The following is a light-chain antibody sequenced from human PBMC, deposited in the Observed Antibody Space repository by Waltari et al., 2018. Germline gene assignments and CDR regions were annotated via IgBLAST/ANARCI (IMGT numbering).Light chain of an antibody. J-gene: IGLJ2*01. V-gene: IGLV2-14*01. CDR3: SSYASSATVI. CDR2: VVT. CDR1: GNDVGGYNY. Sequence: QSALTQPASVSGSPGQAITISCSGTGNDVGGYNYVSWYQQHPGKVPTLVIYVVTKRPSGVSNRVSGSKSDNAASLTISGLQPEDEADYYCSSYASSATVIFGGGTKLTVL.